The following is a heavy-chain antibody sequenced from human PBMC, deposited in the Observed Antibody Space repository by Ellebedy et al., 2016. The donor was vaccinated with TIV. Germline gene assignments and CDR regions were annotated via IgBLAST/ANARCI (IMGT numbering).Heavy chain of an antibody. J-gene: IGHJ4*02. CDR2: INHSGST. CDR3: ARDSGSYYRFDE. D-gene: IGHD3-10*01. V-gene: IGHV4-34*01. CDR1: GGSFSDYS. Sequence: SETLSLTXAVYGGSFSDYSWTWIRQPPGKGLEWIGEINHSGSTNYNPSLKSRVTISIDTSKNQFSLKLTSVTAADTAVYYCARDSGSYYRFDEWGQGTLVTVSS.